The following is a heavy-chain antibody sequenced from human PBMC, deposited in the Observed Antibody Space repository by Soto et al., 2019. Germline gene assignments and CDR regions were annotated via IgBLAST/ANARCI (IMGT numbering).Heavy chain of an antibody. D-gene: IGHD5-18*01. CDR2: ISYGGST. J-gene: IGHJ4*02. CDR1: GGSINSGGYC. CDR3: SRGILV. V-gene: IGHV4-31*03. Sequence: QVQLQESGPGLVKPSQTLSLTCTVSGGSINSGGYCWSWIRQHPGKGLDWIGCISYGGSTSYNPSLESRVTMSVDTSKNQFSLKLTSVTAADTAVYVCSRGILVWGQGALITVSS.